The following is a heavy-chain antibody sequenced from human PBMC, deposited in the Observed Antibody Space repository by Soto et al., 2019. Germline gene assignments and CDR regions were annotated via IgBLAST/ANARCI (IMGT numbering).Heavy chain of an antibody. CDR3: ARDRRSAFDI. Sequence: GGSLRLSCAASGFTFSSYSMNWVRQAPGKGLEWVSSISSSRSYIYYADSVKGRFTISRDNAKNSLYLQMNSLGAEDTAVYYCARDRRSAFDIWGQGTMVTVSS. J-gene: IGHJ3*02. CDR1: GFTFSSYS. V-gene: IGHV3-21*01. CDR2: ISSSRSYI.